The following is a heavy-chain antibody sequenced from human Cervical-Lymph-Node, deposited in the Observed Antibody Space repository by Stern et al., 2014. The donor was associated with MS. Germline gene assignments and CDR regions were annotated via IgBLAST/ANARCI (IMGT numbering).Heavy chain of an antibody. CDR2: LSPSDSDI. Sequence: VQLVQSGAEVKKPGESLKISCKGSGYSFTSYWIVWVRQMPGKGLEWMGALSPSDSDIRYNPSFQGQVTISADKSISTAFLKWSSLKASDTATYYCARRDSSGWYRDWFDPWGQGTLVTVSS. CDR3: ARRDSSGWYRDWFDP. J-gene: IGHJ5*02. D-gene: IGHD6-19*01. V-gene: IGHV5-51*01. CDR1: GYSFTSYW.